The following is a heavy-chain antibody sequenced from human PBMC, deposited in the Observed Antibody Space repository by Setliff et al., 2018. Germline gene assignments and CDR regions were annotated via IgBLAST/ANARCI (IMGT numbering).Heavy chain of an antibody. J-gene: IGHJ6*03. CDR2: IFYTGST. CDR3: ARQPYSTTYYYYYYYMDV. Sequence: SETLSLTCTVSNGSISSGNYFWGWIRQPPGKGLEWMGSIFYTGSTYYSPSLKSRLTMSIDTSKNQFSLNLNSVTAADTAVYYCARQPYSTTYYYYYYYMDVWGKGTTVTVSS. V-gene: IGHV4-39*01. CDR1: NGSISSGNYF. D-gene: IGHD6-13*01.